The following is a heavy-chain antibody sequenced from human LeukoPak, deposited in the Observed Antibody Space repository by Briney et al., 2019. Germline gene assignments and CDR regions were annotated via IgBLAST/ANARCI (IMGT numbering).Heavy chain of an antibody. CDR1: GGTFSSYA. J-gene: IGHJ4*02. D-gene: IGHD5-24*01. V-gene: IGHV1-69*04. CDR2: IIPILGIA. CDR3: ARVGSTYKDY. Sequence: SVKVSCKASGGTFSSYATSWVRQAPGQGLEWMGRIIPILGIANYAQKFQGRVTITADKSTSTAYMELSSLRSEDTAVYYCARVGSTYKDYWGQGTLVTVSS.